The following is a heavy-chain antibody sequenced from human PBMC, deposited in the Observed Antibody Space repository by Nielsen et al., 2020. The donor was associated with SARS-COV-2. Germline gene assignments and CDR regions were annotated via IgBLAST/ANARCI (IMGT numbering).Heavy chain of an antibody. CDR1: GYNFNNYW. V-gene: IGHV5-51*01. Sequence: GESLKISCQGSGYNFNNYWIGWVRQMPGKGLEWMGVIHPGDSVARYSPSFQGQVTMSVDKSTRTAYLQWNSLRSSGTAMFYCVRRVGIELAGRNWFDPWGRGTLVTVSA. J-gene: IGHJ5*02. CDR2: IHPGDSVA. CDR3: VRRVGIELAGRNWFDP. D-gene: IGHD6-19*01.